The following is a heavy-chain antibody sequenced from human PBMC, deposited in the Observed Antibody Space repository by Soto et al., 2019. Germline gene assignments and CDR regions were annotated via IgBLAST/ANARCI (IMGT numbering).Heavy chain of an antibody. V-gene: IGHV3-74*01. CDR2: IAGEGIST. Sequence: EVQLVESGGGLVQPGGSLRLSCVASGFTFSRYWMHWVRQAPGKGLVWVSRIAGEGISTNYADSVKGRFTASRDNAKNTVYLEMSSLRAEDTAVYYCIRDLRSGDFWGQGTLVTVSS. CDR3: IRDLRSGDF. CDR1: GFTFSRYW. D-gene: IGHD6-19*01. J-gene: IGHJ4*02.